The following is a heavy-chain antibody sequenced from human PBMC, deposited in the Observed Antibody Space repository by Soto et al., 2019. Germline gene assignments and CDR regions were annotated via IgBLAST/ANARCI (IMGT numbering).Heavy chain of an antibody. D-gene: IGHD6-13*01. CDR1: GYTFTSYG. V-gene: IGHV1-18*04. J-gene: IGHJ6*02. Sequence: QVQLVQSGAEMKKPGASVKVSCKASGYTFTSYGISWVRQAPGQGLEWMGWISAYNGNTNYAQKLQGRVTMTTDTSTSTAYMELRRLRSDDTAVYYCARDSTYSSSWYSSYYYYYGMDVWGQGTTVTVSS. CDR3: ARDSTYSSSWYSSYYYYYGMDV. CDR2: ISAYNGNT.